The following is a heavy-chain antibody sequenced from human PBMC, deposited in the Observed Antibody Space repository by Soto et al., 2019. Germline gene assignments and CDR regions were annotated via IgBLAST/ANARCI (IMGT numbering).Heavy chain of an antibody. CDR1: GGTFSSYA. CDR3: ARDKTPLYYYYGMDV. V-gene: IGHV1-69*06. CDR2: IIPIFGTA. J-gene: IGHJ6*02. Sequence: SVKVSCKASGGTFSSYAISWVRQAPGQGLEWMGGIIPIFGTANYAQKFQGRVTITADKSTSTAYMELSSLRSEDTAVYYCARDKTPLYYYYGMDVWGQGTTVTVSS.